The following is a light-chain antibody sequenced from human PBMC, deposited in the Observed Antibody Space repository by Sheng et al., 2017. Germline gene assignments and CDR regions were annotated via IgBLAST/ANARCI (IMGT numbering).Light chain of an antibody. V-gene: IGLV3-1*01. CDR1: KLGERY. CDR3: AAWDDTLSGRGV. CDR2: QDN. J-gene: IGLJ3*02. Sequence: SYELTQPPSVSVSPGQTASITCSGHKLGERYACWYQQKPGQSPVLVIYQDNKRPSGVPDRFSGSKSGTSASLAISGLRSEDEADYYCAAWDDTLSGRGVFGGGTKLTVL.